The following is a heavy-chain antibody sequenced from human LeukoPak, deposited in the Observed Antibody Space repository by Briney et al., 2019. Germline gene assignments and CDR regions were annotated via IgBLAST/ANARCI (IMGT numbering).Heavy chain of an antibody. CDR3: ARDVRGRTPLKLGMKWFDP. CDR2: ITDNGNSR. Sequence: GGSLRLSCAASGFTFSDYYMSWIRQTPGKGLEWLAFITDNGNSRKYADSVTGRFTLSRDNAKNSVFLQMNSLRAEDSGVYYCARDVRGRTPLKLGMKWFDPWGQGTRVTVSS. D-gene: IGHD7-27*01. V-gene: IGHV3-11*01. J-gene: IGHJ5*02. CDR1: GFTFSDYY.